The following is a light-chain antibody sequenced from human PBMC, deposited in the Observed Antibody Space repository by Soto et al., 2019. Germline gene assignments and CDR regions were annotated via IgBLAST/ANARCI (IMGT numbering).Light chain of an antibody. CDR1: QSISSY. CDR2: AAS. J-gene: IGKJ4*01. Sequence: DIQMTQSPSSLSASVGDRVTITCRASQSISSYLNWYQQKPGKAPMRLIYAASSLQSGVPSRFSGSGSGTDFTLTISSLQPEDFATYYCQQSYSTPLTFGGGTKVEIK. CDR3: QQSYSTPLT. V-gene: IGKV1-39*01.